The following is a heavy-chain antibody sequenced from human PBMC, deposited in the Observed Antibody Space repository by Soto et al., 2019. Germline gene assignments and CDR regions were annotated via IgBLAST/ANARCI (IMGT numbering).Heavy chain of an antibody. J-gene: IGHJ4*02. CDR2: IWYDGSNK. CDR1: GFTFSRYG. Sequence: QVQLVESGGGVVQPGRSLRLSCAASGFTFSRYGMQWVRKAPGKGLEWVAVIWYDGSNKYYADSVKGRFTISRDNSKNTLYLQMNSLGVEDTAVYYCARGTLRGDYGADYWGQGTLVTVSS. D-gene: IGHD2-21*02. V-gene: IGHV3-33*01. CDR3: ARGTLRGDYGADY.